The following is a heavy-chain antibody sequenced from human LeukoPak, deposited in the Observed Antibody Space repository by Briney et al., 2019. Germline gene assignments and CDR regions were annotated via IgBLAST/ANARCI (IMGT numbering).Heavy chain of an antibody. J-gene: IGHJ6*03. D-gene: IGHD1-14*01. CDR3: ARAGSGSYYYYMDV. V-gene: IGHV3-23*01. CDR2: ISGSGGST. Sequence: GGSLRLSCAASGFTFSQYTMNWVRQAPGKGLEWVTAISGSGGSTYYADSVKGRFTISRDNSKNTLYLQMNSLRAEDTAVYYCARAGSGSYYYYMDVWGKGTTVTVSS. CDR1: GFTFSQYT.